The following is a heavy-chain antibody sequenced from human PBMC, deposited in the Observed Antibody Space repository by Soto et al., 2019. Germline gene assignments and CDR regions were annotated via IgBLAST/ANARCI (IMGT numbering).Heavy chain of an antibody. Sequence: GGSLRLSCAASGFTFSSYAMSWVRQAPGKGLEWVSAISGSGGSTYYADSVKGRFTISRDNSKNTLYMQMNSLRAEDTAVYYCARDLTTVTTFGIFDYWGQGTLVTVSS. CDR2: ISGSGGST. CDR1: GFTFSSYA. D-gene: IGHD4-17*01. V-gene: IGHV3-23*01. J-gene: IGHJ4*02. CDR3: ARDLTTVTTFGIFDY.